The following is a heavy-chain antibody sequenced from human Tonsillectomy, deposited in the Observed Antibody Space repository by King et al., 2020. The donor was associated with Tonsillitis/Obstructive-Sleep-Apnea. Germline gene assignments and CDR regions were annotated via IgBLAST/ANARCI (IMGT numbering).Heavy chain of an antibody. V-gene: IGHV3-48*02. J-gene: IGHJ5*02. D-gene: IGHD3-10*01. CDR1: GFTFSSYS. Sequence: VQLVESGGGLVQPGGSLRLSCAASGFTFSSYSMNWVRQAPGKGLEWVSYISSSSSTIYYADSVKGRFTISRDNAKNSLYLQMNSLRDEDTAVYYCARERRELLWFGELGEWFDPWGQGTLVTVSS. CDR2: ISSSSSTI. CDR3: ARERRELLWFGELGEWFDP.